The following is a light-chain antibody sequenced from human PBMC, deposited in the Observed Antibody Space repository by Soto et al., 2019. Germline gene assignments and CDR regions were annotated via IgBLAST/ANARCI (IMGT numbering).Light chain of an antibody. CDR2: EGG. J-gene: IGLJ1*01. Sequence: QSALTQPASASGSPGQSITISCTGTSSDVGSYNLVSWYQQLPGQAPKLLIYEGGKRPSGVSNRFSDSNSGNTASLTISGLQAEDEADYYCCSYTGTTTYVFGTGTKVTVL. V-gene: IGLV2-23*01. CDR1: SSDVGSYNL. CDR3: CSYTGTTTYV.